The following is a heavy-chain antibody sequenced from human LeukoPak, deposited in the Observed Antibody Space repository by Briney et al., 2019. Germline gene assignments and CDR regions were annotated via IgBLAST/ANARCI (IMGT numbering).Heavy chain of an antibody. D-gene: IGHD6-13*01. Sequence: SETLSLTCTVSGGSISSSSYYWGWIRQPPGKGLEWIGSIYYSGYTYYNPSLESRVTISVDTSKNQFSLKLSSVTAADTAVYYCARHRAYSSSRRTGGKFDPWGQGTLVTVSS. CDR2: IYYSGYT. CDR1: GGSISSSSYY. J-gene: IGHJ5*02. CDR3: ARHRAYSSSRRTGGKFDP. V-gene: IGHV4-39*01.